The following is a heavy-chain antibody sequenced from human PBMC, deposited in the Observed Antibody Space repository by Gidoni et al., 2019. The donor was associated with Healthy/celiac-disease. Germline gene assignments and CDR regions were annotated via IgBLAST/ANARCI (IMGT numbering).Heavy chain of an antibody. D-gene: IGHD1-7*01. Sequence: QVQLQESGPGLVKPSETLSLTCTGSGGSISSYYWSWIRQPPGKGLELIGYIYYSGSTNYNPPLKSRVTISVDTSKNQFSLKLSSVTAADTAVYYCAGDNPYKGTSDYYGMDVWGQGTTVTVSS. V-gene: IGHV4-59*01. CDR2: IYYSGST. CDR3: AGDNPYKGTSDYYGMDV. CDR1: GGSISSYY. J-gene: IGHJ6*02.